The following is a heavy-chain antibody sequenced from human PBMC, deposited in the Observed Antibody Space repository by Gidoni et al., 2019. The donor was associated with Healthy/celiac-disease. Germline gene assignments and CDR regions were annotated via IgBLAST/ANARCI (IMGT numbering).Heavy chain of an antibody. D-gene: IGHD3-10*01. J-gene: IGHJ6*02. V-gene: IGHV3-9*01. CDR1: GFTFDDYA. Sequence: EVQLVESGGGLVQPGRSLRLSCAASGFTFDDYAMHWVRQAPGKGLEWVSGISWNSGSIGYADSVKGRFTISRDNAKNSLYLQMNSLRAEDTALYYCAKDTQVNYYGSGSYYTPPWPIGMDVWGQGTTVTVSS. CDR2: ISWNSGSI. CDR3: AKDTQVNYYGSGSYYTPPWPIGMDV.